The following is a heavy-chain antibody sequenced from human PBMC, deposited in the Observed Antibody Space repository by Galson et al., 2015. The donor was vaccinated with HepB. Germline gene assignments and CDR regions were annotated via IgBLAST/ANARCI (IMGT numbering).Heavy chain of an antibody. CDR1: GFTFSSYG. J-gene: IGHJ6*02. D-gene: IGHD3-10*01. CDR3: AKSSRYCIGVNCRLHYYYSMDV. CDR2: ISYDGSNK. V-gene: IGHV3-30*18. Sequence: SLRLSCAASGFTFSSYGMHWVRQAPGKGLEWVAIISYDGSNKYYADSVKGRLTTSRDNSRNTLYVQNNSLRADDTAVYYCAKSSRYCIGVNCRLHYYYSMDVWGQGTTVTVSS.